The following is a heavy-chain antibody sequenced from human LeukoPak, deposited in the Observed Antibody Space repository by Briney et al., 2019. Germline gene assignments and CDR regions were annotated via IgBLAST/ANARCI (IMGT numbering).Heavy chain of an antibody. D-gene: IGHD2/OR15-2a*01. CDR2: VNPNSGGT. CDR1: GYTFTGYY. J-gene: IGHJ3*02. V-gene: IGHV1-2*04. CDR3: ARQRNSMGTDAFDI. Sequence: ASVKVSCKASGYTFTGYYMHWVRQAPGQRLEWMGWVNPNSGGTNYAQKFQGWVTMTRDTSISTAYMELSRLRSDDTAVYYCARQRNSMGTDAFDIWGQGTMVTVSS.